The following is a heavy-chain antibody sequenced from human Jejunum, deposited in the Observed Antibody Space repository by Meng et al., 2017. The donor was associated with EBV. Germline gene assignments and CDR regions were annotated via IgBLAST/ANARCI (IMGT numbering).Heavy chain of an antibody. D-gene: IGHD6-19*01. J-gene: IGHJ5*01. Sequence: EMQLVDSGGGLFPPGGSLRLSCAASGFIVSNSYFSWVRQAPGKGLEWVSVIYSDSTTHYADSVKGRFTMSRDNSKSTLFLQMDSLRAEDTAIYCCAKRETSGWYDLWGQGTLVTVPQ. V-gene: IGHV3-53*01. CDR3: AKRETSGWYDL. CDR1: GFIVSNSY. CDR2: IYSDSTT.